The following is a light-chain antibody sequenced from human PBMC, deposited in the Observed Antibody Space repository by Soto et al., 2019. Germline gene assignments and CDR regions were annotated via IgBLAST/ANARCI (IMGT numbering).Light chain of an antibody. CDR1: QDIAAY. CDR3: QQAYSFPIT. V-gene: IGKV1D-12*01. J-gene: IGKJ5*01. CDR2: AAS. Sequence: DIQVTQSPSSVSASVGDRVTITCRASQDIAAYLAWYQHKPGRAPELLIHAASSLQSGVPSRFSGSGSGKDFTLTINSLQPEDFATYYCQQAYSFPITFGQGTRLDI.